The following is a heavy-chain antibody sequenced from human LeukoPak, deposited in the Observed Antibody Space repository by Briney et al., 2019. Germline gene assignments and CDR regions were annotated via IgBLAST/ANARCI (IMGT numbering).Heavy chain of an antibody. CDR2: IYSGGST. CDR1: GFTFSSYA. J-gene: IGHJ4*02. D-gene: IGHD6-19*01. V-gene: IGHV3-53*01. CDR3: ARATWLDPYYFDY. Sequence: PGGSLRLSCAASGFTFSSYAMSWVRQVPGKGLEWVSVIYSGGSTYYADSVKGRFTISRDNSKNTLYLQMNSLRAEDTAVYYCARATWLDPYYFDYWGQGTLVTVSS.